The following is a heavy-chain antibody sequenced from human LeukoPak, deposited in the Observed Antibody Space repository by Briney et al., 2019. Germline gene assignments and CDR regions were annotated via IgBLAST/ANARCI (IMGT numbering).Heavy chain of an antibody. J-gene: IGHJ4*02. CDR2: SRNRAQSYTT. CDR1: GFTFSDHY. V-gene: IGHV3-72*01. CDR3: VALIRGLGY. Sequence: GGSLRLSCSVSGFTFSDHYMDWVRQAPGKGLDWVGRSRNRAQSYTTEYAASVKGRFTVSRADSENLLYLQMNSLKTDDTAVYYCVALIRGLGYWGQGTLVTVSS. D-gene: IGHD3-10*01.